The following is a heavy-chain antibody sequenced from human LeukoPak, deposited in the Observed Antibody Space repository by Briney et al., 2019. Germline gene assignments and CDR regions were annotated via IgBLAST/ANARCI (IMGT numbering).Heavy chain of an antibody. Sequence: GGSLRLSCAASGFTFSSYEMNWVRQAPGKGLEWVSYISSSGSTIYYADSVNGRFTISRDNAKNSLYMQMNSLRAEDTAVYYCARGSQQWLVPFDYWGQGTLVTVSS. V-gene: IGHV3-48*03. J-gene: IGHJ4*02. CDR1: GFTFSSYE. D-gene: IGHD6-19*01. CDR3: ARGSQQWLVPFDY. CDR2: ISSSGSTI.